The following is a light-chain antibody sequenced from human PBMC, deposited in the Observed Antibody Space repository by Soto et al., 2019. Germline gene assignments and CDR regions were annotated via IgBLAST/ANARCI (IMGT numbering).Light chain of an antibody. Sequence: EIVMTQSPATLSVSPGERATLSCRASQTVSTNLAWYLQKPGQAPRLVIYGASTRATGLPSRFSGSGSGTEFILTISSLQSEDFAVYYCQQYSDWPLTFGGGTKVEIK. CDR3: QQYSDWPLT. CDR1: QTVSTN. V-gene: IGKV3-15*01. J-gene: IGKJ4*01. CDR2: GAS.